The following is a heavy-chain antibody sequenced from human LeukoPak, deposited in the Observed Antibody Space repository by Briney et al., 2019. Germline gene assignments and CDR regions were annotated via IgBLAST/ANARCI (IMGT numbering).Heavy chain of an antibody. CDR3: ARDAGNHILQAFDI. CDR2: TYYRSKWYS. D-gene: IGHD4-11*01. CDR1: GDSVFSRAAS. J-gene: IGHJ3*02. Sequence: SQTLSLTCAISGDSVFSRAASWNWIRQSPSRGLEWLGRTYYRSKWYSEYAGSARGRITIDADTSKNQFSLQLYSVTPEDMAVYYCARDAGNHILQAFDIWGQGTMVTVSS. V-gene: IGHV6-1*01.